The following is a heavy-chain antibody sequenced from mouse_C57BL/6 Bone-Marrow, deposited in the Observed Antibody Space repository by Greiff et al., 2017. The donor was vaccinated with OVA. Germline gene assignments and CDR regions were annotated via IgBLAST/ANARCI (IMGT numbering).Heavy chain of an antibody. V-gene: IGHV1-26*01. D-gene: IGHD2-5*01. CDR3: ARALYSNYGY. CDR1: GYTFTDYY. J-gene: IGHJ2*01. Sequence: EVQLQQSGPELVKPGASVKISCKASGYTFTDYYMNWVKQSHGKSLEWIGDINPNNGGTSYNQKFKGKATLTVDKSSSTAYMELRSLTSEDSAVYYCARALYSNYGYWGQGTTLTVSS. CDR2: INPNNGGT.